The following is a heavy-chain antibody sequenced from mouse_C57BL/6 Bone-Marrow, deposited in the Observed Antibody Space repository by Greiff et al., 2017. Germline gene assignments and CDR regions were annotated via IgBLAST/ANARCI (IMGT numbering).Heavy chain of an antibody. V-gene: IGHV5-16*01. CDR3: ARGVYEGWYFDV. CDR1: GFTFSDYY. D-gene: IGHD1-1*01. CDR2: INYDGSST. J-gene: IGHJ1*03. Sequence: EVKLVESEGGLVQPGSSMKLSCTASGFTFSDYYMAWVRQVPEKGLEWVANINYDGSSTYYLDSLKSRFIISRDNAKNILYLQMSSLKSEDTATYYCARGVYEGWYFDVWGTGTTVTVSS.